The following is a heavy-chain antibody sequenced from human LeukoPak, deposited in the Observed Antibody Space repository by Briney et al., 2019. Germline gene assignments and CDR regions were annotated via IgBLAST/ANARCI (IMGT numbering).Heavy chain of an antibody. CDR3: ARAPYYYYMDV. V-gene: IGHV4-59*01. J-gene: IGHJ6*03. CDR1: GGSLSSFY. CDR2: ILYSGST. Sequence: SETLSLTCTVSGGSLSSFYWSWIRQPPGKGLEWIGYILYSGSTNYNPSLKSRVTISVDTSKNQFSLKLRSVTAADTAVYDCARAPYYYYMDVWAKGTTVTVSS.